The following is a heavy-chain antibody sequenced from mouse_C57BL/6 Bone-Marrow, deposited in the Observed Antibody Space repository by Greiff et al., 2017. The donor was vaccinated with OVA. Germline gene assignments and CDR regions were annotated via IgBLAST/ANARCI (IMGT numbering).Heavy chain of an antibody. J-gene: IGHJ1*03. CDR1: GFNIKNTY. CDR3: DPCYGSSYEGYFDV. D-gene: IGHD1-1*01. Sequence: EVQLQQSVAELVRPGASVKLSCPASGFNIKNTYMHWVKQRPEQGLEWIGRIDPANGNTKYAPKFQGKATITADTSSNTAYLQLSSLTSEDTAIYSCDPCYGSSYEGYFDVWGTGTTVTVSS. V-gene: IGHV14-3*01. CDR2: IDPANGNT.